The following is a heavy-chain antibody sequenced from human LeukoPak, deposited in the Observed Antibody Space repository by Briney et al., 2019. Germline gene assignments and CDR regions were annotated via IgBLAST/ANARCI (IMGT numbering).Heavy chain of an antibody. CDR3: ARDPGIAAPSL. J-gene: IGHJ4*02. CDR1: GGTFSSYT. CDR2: IIPILGIA. V-gene: IGHV1-69*04. D-gene: IGHD6-13*01. Sequence: SSVKVSCKASGGTFSSYTISWVRQAPGQGLEWMGRIIPILGIANYAQKFQGRVTITADKSTSTAYMELSSLRSEDTALYYCARDPGIAAPSLWGQGTLVTVSS.